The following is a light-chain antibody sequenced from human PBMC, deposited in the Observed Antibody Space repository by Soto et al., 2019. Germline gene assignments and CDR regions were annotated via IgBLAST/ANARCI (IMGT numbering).Light chain of an antibody. J-gene: IGLJ1*01. CDR2: EVS. V-gene: IGLV2-14*01. Sequence: QSVLTQPASVSGSPGQSITISCTGTSSDVGGYNYVSWYQQHPGKALKLMIYEVSNRPSGVSNRFSGPQSGNTASLTISGLQAEDEAHYHCSSSTNSPTRVFRTATTVTVL. CDR1: SSDVGGYNY. CDR3: SSSTNSPTRV.